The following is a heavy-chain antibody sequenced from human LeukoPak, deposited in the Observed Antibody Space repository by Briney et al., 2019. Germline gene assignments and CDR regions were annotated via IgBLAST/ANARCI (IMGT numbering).Heavy chain of an antibody. J-gene: IGHJ4*02. V-gene: IGHV4-34*01. CDR2: INHSGST. CDR3: ARGYYDSSGYSNPFEY. D-gene: IGHD3-22*01. Sequence: SETLFLTCAVYGGSFSGYYWSWIRQPPGKGLEWIGEINHSGSTNYNPSLKSRVTISVDTSKNQFSLRLSSVTAADTAVYYCARGYYDSSGYSNPFEYWGQGALVTVSS. CDR1: GGSFSGYY.